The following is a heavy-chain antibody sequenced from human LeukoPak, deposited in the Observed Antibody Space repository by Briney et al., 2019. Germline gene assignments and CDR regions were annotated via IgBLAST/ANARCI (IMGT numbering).Heavy chain of an antibody. Sequence: GGSVRLSCAASGFSFSDSAMVGLRQAPGKGREGVSSVSVRSAVIGYADSGKGRFTISRDNAKNSLYLRMSSLRAEDTALYFCVRELTVTTREYYFDLWGQRTLVTVSS. D-gene: IGHD1-20*01. CDR1: GFSFSDSA. CDR2: VSVRSAVI. V-gene: IGHV3-21*01. CDR3: VRELTVTTREYYFDL. J-gene: IGHJ4*02.